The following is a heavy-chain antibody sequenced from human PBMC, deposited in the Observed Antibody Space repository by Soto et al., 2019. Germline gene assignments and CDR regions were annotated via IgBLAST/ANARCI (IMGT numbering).Heavy chain of an antibody. CDR1: GDSVTRSAYY. CDR2: VYYRGNT. CDR3: ARVSRGGWQRGFRVNWFDP. J-gene: IGHJ5*02. D-gene: IGHD2-15*01. Sequence: PSETLSLTCRVSGDSVTRSAYYWGWVRQSPGKGLEWIGSVYYRGNTYFNPSLKSRVSISVDTSKNQFSLKLSSVTAADTAVYYCARVSRGGWQRGFRVNWFDPWGQGTLVTVSS. V-gene: IGHV4-39*07.